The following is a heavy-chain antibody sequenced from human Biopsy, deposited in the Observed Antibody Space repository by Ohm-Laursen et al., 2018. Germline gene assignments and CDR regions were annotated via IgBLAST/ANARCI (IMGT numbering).Heavy chain of an antibody. CDR1: GSTFSSYA. CDR2: ITVSADTT. Sequence: LSLTCAASGSTFSSYAMNWVRQAPGKGLEWVSAITVSADTTYYADSVRGRFTVSRDNSQNTLYLQMNSLRAEDTAIYYCAKGRVGNSGSLDIWGHGTMVTVSS. J-gene: IGHJ3*02. D-gene: IGHD1-1*01. CDR3: AKGRVGNSGSLDI. V-gene: IGHV3-23*01.